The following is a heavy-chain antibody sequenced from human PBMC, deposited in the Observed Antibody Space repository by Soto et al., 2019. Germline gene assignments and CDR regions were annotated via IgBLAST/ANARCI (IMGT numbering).Heavy chain of an antibody. J-gene: IGHJ4*02. CDR2: IKQDGSEK. D-gene: IGHD4-17*01. CDR1: GFTFSSYW. V-gene: IGHV3-7*01. CDR3: ARDMDDYGDAAYIDY. Sequence: GGSLRLSCAASGFTFSSYWMSWVRQAPGKGLEWVANIKQDGSEKYYVDSVKGRFTISRDNAKKSLYLQMNSLRAEDTAVYYCARDMDDYGDAAYIDYWGQGTLVTVSS.